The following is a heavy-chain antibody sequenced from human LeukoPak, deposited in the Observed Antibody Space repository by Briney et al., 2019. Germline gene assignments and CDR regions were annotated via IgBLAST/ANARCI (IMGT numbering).Heavy chain of an antibody. Sequence: VASVKVSRKASGYTFTGYYMHWVRQAPGQGLEWMGWINPNSGGTNYAQKFQGRVTMTRDTSVSTAYMELSRLRSDDTAVYYCARDGGPNYDFWSGYRQAYYYCYMDVWGKGTTVTVSS. CDR2: INPNSGGT. D-gene: IGHD3-3*01. V-gene: IGHV1-2*02. J-gene: IGHJ6*03. CDR1: GYTFTGYY. CDR3: ARDGGPNYDFWSGYRQAYYYCYMDV.